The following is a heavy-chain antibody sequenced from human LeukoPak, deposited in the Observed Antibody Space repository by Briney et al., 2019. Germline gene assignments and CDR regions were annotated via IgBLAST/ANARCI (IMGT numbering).Heavy chain of an antibody. D-gene: IGHD3-10*01. V-gene: IGHV4-34*01. Sequence: TSSETLSLTCAVYGGSFSGYYWSWIRQPPGKGLEWIGEINHSGSTNYNPSLKSRVTISVDTSKNQFSLRLSSVTAADTAVYYCASTTFYYYGSGSRRAYYYYMDVWGKGTTVTVSS. J-gene: IGHJ6*03. CDR2: INHSGST. CDR1: GGSFSGYY. CDR3: ASTTFYYYGSGSRRAYYYYMDV.